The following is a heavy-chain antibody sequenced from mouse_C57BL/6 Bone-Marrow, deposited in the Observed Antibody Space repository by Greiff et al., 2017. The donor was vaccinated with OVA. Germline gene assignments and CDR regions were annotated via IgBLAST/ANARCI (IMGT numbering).Heavy chain of an antibody. V-gene: IGHV1-63*01. CDR1: GYTFTNYW. J-gene: IGHJ4*01. CDR3: ARKGGSRYYAMDY. CDR2: IYPGGGYT. Sequence: VQLQQSGAELVRPGTSVKMSCKASGYTFTNYWIGWAKQRPGHGLEWIGAIYPGGGYTNYNEKFKGKATLTADKSSSTAYMQFSSLTSEDSAIYYCARKGGSRYYAMDYWGQGTSVTVSS. D-gene: IGHD1-1*01.